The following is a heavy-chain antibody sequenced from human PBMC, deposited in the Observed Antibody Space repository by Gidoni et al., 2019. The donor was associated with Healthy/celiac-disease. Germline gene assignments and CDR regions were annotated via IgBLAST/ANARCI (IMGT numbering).Heavy chain of an antibody. CDR3: ARGARKLVATIYYYYYGMDV. J-gene: IGHJ6*02. Sequence: QVQLQQWGAGLLKPSETLSLTCAVYGGYFSGYCWCWIRQPPGKGLEWIGEINHSGSTNYNPSLKSRVTISVDTSKNQFSLKLSSVTAADTAVYYCARGARKLVATIYYYYYGMDVWGQGTTVTVSS. V-gene: IGHV4-34*01. CDR2: INHSGST. D-gene: IGHD5-12*01. CDR1: GGYFSGYC.